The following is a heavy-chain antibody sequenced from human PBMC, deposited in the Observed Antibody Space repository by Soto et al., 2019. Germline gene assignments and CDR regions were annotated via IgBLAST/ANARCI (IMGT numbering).Heavy chain of an antibody. CDR3: ARQKVVTAKGMDV. J-gene: IGHJ6*02. CDR2: IYYSGST. Sequence: KPSETLSLTCTVSGGSISSSSYYWGWIRHPPGKGLEWIGSIYYSGSTYYNPSLKSRVTISVDTSKNQFSLKLSSVTAADTAVYYCARQKVVTAKGMDVWVQGTTVT. V-gene: IGHV4-39*01. D-gene: IGHD2-21*02. CDR1: GGSISSSSYY.